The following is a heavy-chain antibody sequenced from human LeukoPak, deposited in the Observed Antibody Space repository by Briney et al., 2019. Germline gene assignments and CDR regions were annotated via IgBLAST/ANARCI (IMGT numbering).Heavy chain of an antibody. CDR2: IYYSGST. CDR3: ARGLELIYFDY. CDR1: GGSMSSGNYY. Sequence: SETLSLTCTVSGGSMSSGNYYWSWIRQPPGKGLEWIGYIYYSGSTSYSPSLKSRVTISVDMSKNQFSLKLSSVTAADTAVYFCARGLELIYFDYWGQGTLVTVSS. D-gene: IGHD1-1*01. V-gene: IGHV4-30-4*01. J-gene: IGHJ4*02.